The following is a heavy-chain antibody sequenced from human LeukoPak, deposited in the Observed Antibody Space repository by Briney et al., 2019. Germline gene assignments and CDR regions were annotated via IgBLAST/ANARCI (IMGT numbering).Heavy chain of an antibody. Sequence: GGSLRLSCAASGSTFSSYEMNWVRQAPGKGLEWVSYISSSGSTIYYADSVKGRFTISRDNAKNSLYLQMNSLRAEDTAVYYCARDGRFLEWPNRSYYYYYMDVWGKGTRVTVSS. CDR3: ARDGRFLEWPNRSYYYYYMDV. V-gene: IGHV3-48*03. J-gene: IGHJ6*03. CDR2: ISSSGSTI. CDR1: GSTFSSYE. D-gene: IGHD3-3*01.